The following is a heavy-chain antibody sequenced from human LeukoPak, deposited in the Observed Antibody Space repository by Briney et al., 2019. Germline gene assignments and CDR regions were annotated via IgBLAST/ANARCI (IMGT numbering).Heavy chain of an antibody. V-gene: IGHV4-30-4*08. CDR3: ARDLLNEGNHLDY. D-gene: IGHD4-23*01. CDR1: GGSISSGDYY. Sequence: SETLSLACTVSGGSISSGDYYWSWIRQPPGKGLEWIGEINHSGSTNYNPSLKSRVTISVDTSKNQFSLKLSSVTAADTAVYYCARDLLNEGNHLDYWGQGTLVTVSS. J-gene: IGHJ4*02. CDR2: INHSGST.